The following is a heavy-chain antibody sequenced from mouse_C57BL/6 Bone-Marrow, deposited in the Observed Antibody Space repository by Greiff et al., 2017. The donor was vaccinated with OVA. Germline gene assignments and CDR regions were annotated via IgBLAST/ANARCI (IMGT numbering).Heavy chain of an antibody. CDR2: ISYSGST. Sequence: EVMLVESGPGLAKPSQTLSLTCSVTGYSITSDYWNWIRKFPGNKLEYMGYISYSGSTYSNPSLKSRIAITRDTSKNQYYLQLNSVTTADTATYYGARSGYYGSVLDYWGQGTTLTVSS. J-gene: IGHJ2*01. CDR3: ARSGYYGSVLDY. V-gene: IGHV3-8*01. D-gene: IGHD1-1*01. CDR1: GYSITSDY.